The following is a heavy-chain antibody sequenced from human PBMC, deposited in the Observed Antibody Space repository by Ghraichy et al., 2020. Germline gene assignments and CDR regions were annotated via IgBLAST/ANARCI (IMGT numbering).Heavy chain of an antibody. CDR2: IYYSGTT. Sequence: SETLSLTCTVSGGSISSRGYYWGWIRQPPGKGLESIGSIYYSGTTYYNPSLKSRVTMSVVTSKNQFSLRLTSLTAADTAVYYCARLPDPYYYGSGSYPPYYCDYWGQGTLVTVSS. CDR3: ARLPDPYYYGSGSYPPYYCDY. J-gene: IGHJ4*02. CDR1: GGSISSRGYY. V-gene: IGHV4-39*01. D-gene: IGHD3-10*01.